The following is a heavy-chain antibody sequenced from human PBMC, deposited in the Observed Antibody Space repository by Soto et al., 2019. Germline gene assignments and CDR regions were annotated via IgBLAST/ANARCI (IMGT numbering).Heavy chain of an antibody. D-gene: IGHD3-3*01. CDR2: FDPEDGET. J-gene: IGHJ4*02. CDR3: ATLPTLRFSEWLSQYHFDY. Sequence: ASVKVSCKVSGYTLTELSMHWVRQAPGKGLEWMGGFDPEDGETIYAQKFQGRVTMTEDTSTDTAYMELSSLRSEDTAVYYCATLPTLRFSEWLSQYHFDYWGQGTLVTVSS. V-gene: IGHV1-24*01. CDR1: GYTLTELS.